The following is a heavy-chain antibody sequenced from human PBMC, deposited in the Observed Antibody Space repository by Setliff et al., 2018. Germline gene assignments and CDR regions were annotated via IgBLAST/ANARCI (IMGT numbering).Heavy chain of an antibody. Sequence: SETLSLTCTVSGGSISSYYWSWIRQPPWKGLAWIGYIYTSGSTNYNPSLKSRVTISPDTSKNHFSLKVNSVTAADTALYYCARSPSSGAYWNPRPFYSDYWGQGTLVTVSS. CDR1: GGSISSYY. V-gene: IGHV4-4*08. D-gene: IGHD1-26*01. CDR3: ARSPSSGAYWNPRPFYSDY. CDR2: IYTSGST. J-gene: IGHJ4*02.